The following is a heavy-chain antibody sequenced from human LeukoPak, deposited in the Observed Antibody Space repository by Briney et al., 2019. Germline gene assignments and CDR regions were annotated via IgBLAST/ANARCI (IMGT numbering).Heavy chain of an antibody. Sequence: PGGSLRLSCAASGFTFSSYAMTWVRQAPGKGLEWVSAISGSGDNTYYADSVKCRFTISRDNSKNTLYLQMNSLRAEDTAVYYCAKRDGYNYGYFDYWGQGTLVTVSS. CDR2: ISGSGDNT. D-gene: IGHD5-24*01. CDR3: AKRDGYNYGYFDY. J-gene: IGHJ4*02. V-gene: IGHV3-23*01. CDR1: GFTFSSYA.